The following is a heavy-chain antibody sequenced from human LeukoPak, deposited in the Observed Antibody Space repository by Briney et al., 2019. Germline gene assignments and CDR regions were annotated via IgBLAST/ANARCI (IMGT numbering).Heavy chain of an antibody. V-gene: IGHV1-46*01. J-gene: IGHJ4*02. CDR1: GYTSTGYY. Sequence: ASVKVSCKASGYTSTGYYMHWVRQAPGQGLEWMGIINPSGGSTSYAQKFQGRVTMTRDVSTSTVYMELSSLRSEDTAVYYCAREYYYYESGGKIDYWGQGTLVTVSS. CDR2: INPSGGST. D-gene: IGHD3-22*01. CDR3: AREYYYYESGGKIDY.